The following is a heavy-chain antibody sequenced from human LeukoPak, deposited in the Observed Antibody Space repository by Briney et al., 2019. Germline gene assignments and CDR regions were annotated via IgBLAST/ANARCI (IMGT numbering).Heavy chain of an antibody. D-gene: IGHD3-22*01. V-gene: IGHV3-30-3*01. CDR2: ISYDGSNK. CDR3: ARDRDSSAYSHYRFDY. CDR1: GFTFSSYA. Sequence: GRSLRLSCAASGFTFSSYAMHWVRQAPGKGLEWVAVISYDGSNKYYADSVKGRFTISRDNSKNTLYLQMNSLRAEDTAVYYCARDRDSSAYSHYRFDYWGQGTLVTVSS. J-gene: IGHJ4*02.